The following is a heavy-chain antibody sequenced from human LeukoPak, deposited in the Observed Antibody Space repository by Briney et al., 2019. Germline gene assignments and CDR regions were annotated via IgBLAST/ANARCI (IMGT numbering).Heavy chain of an antibody. D-gene: IGHD3-16*01. CDR3: AKGGGGRLIYYYYMDV. CDR1: GFTFDDYA. CDR2: ITWNSDSI. Sequence: GGSLRLSCAASGFTFDDYAMHWVRQAPGKGLEWVSGITWNSDSIDYADSVKGRFTISRDNAKNSLYLQMNSLRAEDMALYYCAKGGGGRLIYYYYMDVWGKGTAVTVSS. J-gene: IGHJ6*03. V-gene: IGHV3-9*03.